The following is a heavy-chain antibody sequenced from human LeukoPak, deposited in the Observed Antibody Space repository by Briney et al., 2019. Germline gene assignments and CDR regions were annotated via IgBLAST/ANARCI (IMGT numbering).Heavy chain of an antibody. CDR2: IWYDGSNK. D-gene: IGHD4-17*01. CDR1: GFTFSSYG. Sequence: PGGSLRLSCAASGFTFSSYGMHWVRQAPGKGLEWVAVIWYDGSNKYYADSVKGRFTISRDNSKNTLYLQMNSLRAEDTAVYYCAKVVSTVTTRDHDAFDIWGQGTMDTVSS. V-gene: IGHV3-33*06. J-gene: IGHJ3*02. CDR3: AKVVSTVTTRDHDAFDI.